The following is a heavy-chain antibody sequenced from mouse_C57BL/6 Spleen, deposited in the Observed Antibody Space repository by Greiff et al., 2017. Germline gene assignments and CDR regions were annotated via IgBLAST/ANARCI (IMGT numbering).Heavy chain of an antibody. CDR2: IYPGRGNT. CDR1: GYTFTDYY. J-gene: IGHJ3*01. V-gene: IGHV1-76*01. D-gene: IGHD1-1*01. Sequence: QVQLQQSGAELVRPGASVKLSCKASGYTFTDYYINWVKQRPGQGLEWIARIYPGRGNTYYNEKFKGKATLTADKSSSTAYMQLSSLTSEDSAVYFCAREGDYYGSGWFDYWGQGTLVTVSA. CDR3: AREGDYYGSGWFDY.